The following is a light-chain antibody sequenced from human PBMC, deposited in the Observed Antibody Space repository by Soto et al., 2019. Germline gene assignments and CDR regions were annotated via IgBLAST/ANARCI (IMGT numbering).Light chain of an antibody. Sequence: DIQMTQSPSSLSASVGDRVPITCRASQSISNSLNWYQQKPGKAPQVLIYAASSLQSGVPSRFSASGSGTYFTLTISSLEPEEFATYTCQQSYSIPLTFGGRTKLEIK. CDR2: AAS. CDR1: QSISNS. J-gene: IGKJ4*01. V-gene: IGKV1-39*01. CDR3: QQSYSIPLT.